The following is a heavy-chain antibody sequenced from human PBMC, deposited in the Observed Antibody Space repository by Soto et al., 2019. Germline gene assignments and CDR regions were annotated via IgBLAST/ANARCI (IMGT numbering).Heavy chain of an antibody. Sequence: QLQLQESGSGLVKPSQTLSVTCAVSGGSISSGGYSWSWIRQPPWKGLEWIGYIYHSGSTYYNPSLKSRVTIAVDRSKNQFSLKLSSVTAADTAVYYCARRRGYPYYNGMDVWGHRTTVTVSS. CDR1: GGSISSGGYS. J-gene: IGHJ6*02. CDR2: IYHSGST. D-gene: IGHD5-18*01. CDR3: ARRRGYPYYNGMDV. V-gene: IGHV4-30-2*01.